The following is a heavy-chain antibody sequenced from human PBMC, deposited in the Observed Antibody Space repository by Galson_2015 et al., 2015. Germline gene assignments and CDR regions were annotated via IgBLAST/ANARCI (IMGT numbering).Heavy chain of an antibody. D-gene: IGHD6-19*01. J-gene: IGHJ3*02. CDR2: TYYRSKWYN. CDR3: ARMGAVAGTRAFDI. V-gene: IGHV6-1*01. Sequence: CAISGDSVSSNSAAWNWIRQSPSRGLEWLGRTYYRSKWYNDYAVSVKSRITINPDTSKNQFSLQLNSVTPEDTAVYYCARMGAVAGTRAFDIWGQGTMVTVSS. CDR1: GDSVSSNSAA.